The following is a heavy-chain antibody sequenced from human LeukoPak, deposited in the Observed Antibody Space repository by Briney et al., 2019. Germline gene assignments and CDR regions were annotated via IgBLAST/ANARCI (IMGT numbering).Heavy chain of an antibody. D-gene: IGHD6-13*01. CDR2: ISYDGSQH. Sequence: GGSLRLSCAATGFTFSNSAMHWVRQTPGKGLEWVAFISYDGSQHYLADSLKGRFTISRDNSRNTLYLQMTSLRLDDTAMYYCARDPSSAPYSTYWAANYFNPWGQGTLVTVSS. J-gene: IGHJ5*02. V-gene: IGHV3-30*04. CDR3: ARDPSSAPYSTYWAANYFNP. CDR1: GFTFSNSA.